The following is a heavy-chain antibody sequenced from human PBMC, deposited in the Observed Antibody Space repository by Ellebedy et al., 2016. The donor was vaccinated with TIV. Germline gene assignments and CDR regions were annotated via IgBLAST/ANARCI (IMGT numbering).Heavy chain of an antibody. V-gene: IGHV3-7*01. CDR1: GFTFSIYW. CDR3: ATAVPDDDAFDL. CDR2: IKPDGSEK. Sequence: GESLKISCAASGFTFSIYWMSWVRQAPGKGLEWVANIKPDGSEKYYVDSVKGRFTISRDNGKKSLYLQMNSLRPEDTAVYYCATAVPDDDAFDLWGQGIMVTVSS. D-gene: IGHD1-14*01. J-gene: IGHJ3*01.